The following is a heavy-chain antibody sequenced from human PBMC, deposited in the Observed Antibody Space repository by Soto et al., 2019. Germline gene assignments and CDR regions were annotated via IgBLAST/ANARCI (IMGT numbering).Heavy chain of an antibody. J-gene: IGHJ6*02. CDR2: INPSGGST. V-gene: IGHV1-46*01. CDR1: GYTFTSYY. Sequence: GASVKVSCKASGYTFTSYYMHWVRQAPGQGLEWMGIINPSGGSTSYAQKFQGRVTMTRDTSTSTVYMELSSLRSEDTAVYYCARIVYGDSHYYYYGMDVWGQGTTVTVSS. CDR3: ARIVYGDSHYYYYGMDV. D-gene: IGHD4-17*01.